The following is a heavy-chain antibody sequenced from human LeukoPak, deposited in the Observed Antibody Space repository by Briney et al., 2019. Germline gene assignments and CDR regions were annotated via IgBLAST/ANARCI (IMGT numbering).Heavy chain of an antibody. CDR1: GFTFSSYA. CDR3: ARVGYCSGGSCYSPNHYYGMDV. Sequence: PGGSLRLSCAASGFTFSSYAMSWVRQAPGRGLEWVSSLSVSGATTYYADSVKGRFTISRDNFNNTLYLQMNNLRAEDTAVYYCARVGYCSGGSCYSPNHYYGMDVWGQGTTVTVPS. V-gene: IGHV3-23*01. J-gene: IGHJ6*02. D-gene: IGHD2-15*01. CDR2: LSVSGATT.